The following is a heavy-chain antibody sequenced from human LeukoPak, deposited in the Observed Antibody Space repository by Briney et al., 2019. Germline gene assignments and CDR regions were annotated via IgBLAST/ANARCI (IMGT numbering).Heavy chain of an antibody. Sequence: PSETLSLTCTVSGGSISGYYWNWIRQPPGKGLEWIGYIYYSGNTNYNPSLKSRVTISVDTSKNQFSLKLSSVTAADTAVYYCARTKVLPDYYDNSGGFDYWGQGTLVTVSS. CDR2: IYYSGNT. J-gene: IGHJ4*02. V-gene: IGHV4-59*01. CDR1: GGSISGYY. CDR3: ARTKVLPDYYDNSGGFDY. D-gene: IGHD3-22*01.